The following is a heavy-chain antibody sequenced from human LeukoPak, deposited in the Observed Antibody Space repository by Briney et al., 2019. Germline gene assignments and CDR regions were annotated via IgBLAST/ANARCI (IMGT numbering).Heavy chain of an antibody. CDR1: GGSISDYY. D-gene: IGHD4-17*01. CDR3: AREGRQDYVYFDY. Sequence: PSETLSLTCTLSGGSISDYYWSWIRQPPGKGLEWIGYINYSGNTNYNPSLQSRVTISVDTSKNQFSLTLTSVTAADTAVFYCAREGRQDYVYFDYWGQGSLVTVSS. CDR2: INYSGNT. V-gene: IGHV4-59*01. J-gene: IGHJ4*02.